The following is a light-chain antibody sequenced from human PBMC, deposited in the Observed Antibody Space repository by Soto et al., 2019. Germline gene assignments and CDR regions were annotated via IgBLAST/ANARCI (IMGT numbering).Light chain of an antibody. CDR1: SSDIGGYNY. Sequence: QSALTQPASVSGSPGQSITISGTGTSSDIGGYNYVSWYQQHPSKAPKLMIFEVTNRPSGVSHRFAGSKSGNAASLTISGLQAEDEGDYYCSSYSSSGPVFGGGTKLTVL. J-gene: IGLJ3*02. CDR2: EVT. CDR3: SSYSSSGPV. V-gene: IGLV2-14*01.